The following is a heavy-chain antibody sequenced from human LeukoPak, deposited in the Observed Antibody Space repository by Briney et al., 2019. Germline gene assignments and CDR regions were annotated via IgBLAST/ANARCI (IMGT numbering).Heavy chain of an antibody. J-gene: IGHJ4*02. CDR3: VRLHPELLFGNLYYYDSSGSNEDFDY. D-gene: IGHD3-22*01. CDR2: ISAYNGNT. V-gene: IGHV1-18*01. CDR1: GYTFTSYG. Sequence: ASVKVSCKASGYTFTSYGISWVRQAPGQGLEWMGWISAYNGNTNHAQKLQGRVTMTTDTSTSTAYMELRSLRSDDTAVYYCVRLHPELLFGNLYYYDSSGSNEDFDYWGQGTLVTVSS.